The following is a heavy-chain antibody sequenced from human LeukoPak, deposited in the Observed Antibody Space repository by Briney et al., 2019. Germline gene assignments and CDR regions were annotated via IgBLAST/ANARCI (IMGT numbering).Heavy chain of an antibody. V-gene: IGHV3-30-3*01. CDR1: GFTFSSYA. CDR2: ISYDGSNK. CDR3: ARDLNYDILTGYYIDYYYYGMDV. Sequence: GGSLRLSCAASGFTFSSYAMHWVRQAPGKGLEWVAVISYDGSNKYYADSVKGRFTISRDNSKNALYLQMNSLRAEDTAVYYCARDLNYDILTGYYIDYYYYGMDVWGQGTTVTVSS. D-gene: IGHD3-9*01. J-gene: IGHJ6*02.